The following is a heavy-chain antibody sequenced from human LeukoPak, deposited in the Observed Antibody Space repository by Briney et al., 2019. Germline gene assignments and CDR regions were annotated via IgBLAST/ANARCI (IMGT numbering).Heavy chain of an antibody. CDR2: INSDGSST. CDR1: GFTFSNYW. CDR3: AKGRGGWQFVLSDY. V-gene: IGHV3-74*01. J-gene: IGHJ4*02. Sequence: PGGSLRLSCAASGFTFSNYWMHWVRQAPGKGLVWVSRINSDGSSTSYADSVKGRFTISRDNSKNSLYLQMNSLRTEDTALYYCAKGRGGWQFVLSDYWGQGALVTVSS. D-gene: IGHD6-6*01.